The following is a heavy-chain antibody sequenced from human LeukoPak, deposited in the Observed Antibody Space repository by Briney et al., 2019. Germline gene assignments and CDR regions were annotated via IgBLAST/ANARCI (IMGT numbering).Heavy chain of an antibody. CDR1: GFTVSSNY. J-gene: IGHJ4*02. D-gene: IGHD6-13*01. CDR3: AKDLFPATWIAAAGKFDY. V-gene: IGHV3-53*01. Sequence: PGGSLRLSCAASGFTVSSNYMSWVRQAPGKGLEWVSVIYSGGSTYYADSVKGRFTISRDNSKNTLYLQMNSLRAEDTAVYYCAKDLFPATWIAAAGKFDYWGQGTLVTVSS. CDR2: IYSGGST.